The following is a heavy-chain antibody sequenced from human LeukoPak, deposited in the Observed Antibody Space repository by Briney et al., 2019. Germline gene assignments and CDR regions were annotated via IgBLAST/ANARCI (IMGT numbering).Heavy chain of an antibody. CDR3: ARQSFLDYYDSSGFPDY. CDR2: IWYDGSNK. CDR1: GFTVSSNY. Sequence: GGSLRLSCAASGFTVSSNYMSWVRQAPGKGLEWVAVIWYDGSNKYYADSVKGRFTISRDNSKNTLYLQMNSLRAEDTAVYYCARQSFLDYYDSSGFPDYWGQGTLVTVSS. D-gene: IGHD3-22*01. J-gene: IGHJ4*02. V-gene: IGHV3-33*08.